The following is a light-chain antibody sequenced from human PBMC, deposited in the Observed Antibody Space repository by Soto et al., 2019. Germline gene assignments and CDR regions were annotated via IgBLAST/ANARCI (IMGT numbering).Light chain of an antibody. Sequence: QAVVTQPPSVSGAPGQRVTISCTGSSSNIGAGYDVHWYQQLPGTAPKVLIYVNTNRPSGVPDRFSGSKSGTSASLAITGLQAEDEADYYCQSYDSSLSAWVFGGGTKLTVL. CDR2: VNT. V-gene: IGLV1-40*01. J-gene: IGLJ3*02. CDR3: QSYDSSLSAWV. CDR1: SSNIGAGYD.